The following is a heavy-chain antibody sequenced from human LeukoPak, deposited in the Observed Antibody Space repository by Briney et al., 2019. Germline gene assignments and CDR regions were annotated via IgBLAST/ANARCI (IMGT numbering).Heavy chain of an antibody. V-gene: IGHV4-4*07. CDR2: IYTSGST. CDR3: ARDPRRYSSSGSFDY. CDR1: GGPISSYY. Sequence: SETLSLTCTVSGGPISSYYWSWIRQPAGKGLEWIGRIYTSGSTNYNPSLKSRVTMSVDTSKNQFSLKLSSVTAADTAVYYCARDPRRYSSSGSFDYWGQGTLVTVSS. D-gene: IGHD6-13*01. J-gene: IGHJ4*02.